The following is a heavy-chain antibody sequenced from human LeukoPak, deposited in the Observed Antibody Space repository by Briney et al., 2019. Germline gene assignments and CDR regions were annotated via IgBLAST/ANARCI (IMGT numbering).Heavy chain of an antibody. V-gene: IGHV3-23*01. CDR2: ISGSGGST. J-gene: IGHJ4*02. D-gene: IGHD4-23*01. Sequence: GGSLRLSCAASGFTFSSYAMSWVRQAPGKGLEWVSPISGSGGSTYYADSVKGRFTISRDNSKNTLYLQMNSLRAEDTAVYYCVKVWGYGGNSYYFDYWGQGTLVTVSS. CDR1: GFTFSSYA. CDR3: VKVWGYGGNSYYFDY.